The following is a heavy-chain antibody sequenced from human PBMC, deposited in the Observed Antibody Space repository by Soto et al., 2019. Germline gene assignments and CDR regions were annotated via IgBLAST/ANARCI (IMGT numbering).Heavy chain of an antibody. CDR2: IWFDGSNE. CDR1: GFTFSAYG. V-gene: IGHV3-33*01. CDR3: ARGGRSGRTSYHFED. Sequence: QVQVVQSGGGVVQPGRSLRLSCAASGFTFSAYGMHWVRQAPGKGLEWVAVIWFDGSNEYYADSVKGRFTISRDNAKVTVYLHMHSLRAEETSVFYCARGGRSGRTSYHFEDWGQGIMVTVSS. J-gene: IGHJ4*02. D-gene: IGHD6-19*01.